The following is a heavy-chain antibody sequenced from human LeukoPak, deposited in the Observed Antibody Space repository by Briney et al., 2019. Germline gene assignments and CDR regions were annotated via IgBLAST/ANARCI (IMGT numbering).Heavy chain of an antibody. J-gene: IGHJ3*02. CDR2: ISTSGTSI. CDR1: GFTFSSYA. Sequence: GGSLRLSCAASGFTFSSYAMHWVRQAPGKGLEWVSYISTSGTSIYYADSVKGRFTISRDNSKKTLYLQMNSLRVDDTAVYYCAKDPNGDYVGAFDSWGQGTMVTVSS. D-gene: IGHD4-17*01. V-gene: IGHV3-48*01. CDR3: AKDPNGDYVGAFDS.